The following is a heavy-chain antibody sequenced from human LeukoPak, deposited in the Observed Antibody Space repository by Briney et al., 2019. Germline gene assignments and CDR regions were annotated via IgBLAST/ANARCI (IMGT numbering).Heavy chain of an antibody. CDR1: GYTLTGYY. Sequence: ASVKVSCKSSGYTLTGYYMHCVRQAPGKGLDWMGWINPNSGGTNYAQKFQGRVTMTRDTSISTAYMELSRLRSDDTAVYYCARSWDYEMDYYGMDVWGQGTTVSVSS. CDR3: ARSWDYEMDYYGMDV. J-gene: IGHJ6*02. CDR2: INPNSGGT. D-gene: IGHD1-7*01. V-gene: IGHV1-2*02.